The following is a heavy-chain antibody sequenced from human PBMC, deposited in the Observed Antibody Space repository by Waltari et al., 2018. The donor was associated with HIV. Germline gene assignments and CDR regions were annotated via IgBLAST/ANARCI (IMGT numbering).Heavy chain of an antibody. CDR2: INPNSGGT. CDR3: ARVPYYYDTSAYPDY. J-gene: IGHJ4*02. V-gene: IGHV1-2*02. Sequence: QVQLVQSGAGVKKTGASVKVYCQDAGYTFTGSYMHWVRQAPGQGLEWMGWINPNSGGTNYAQKFQGRVTMTRDTSITTAYMEVSRLRSDDTAVYYCARVPYYYDTSAYPDYWGQGTLVTVSS. CDR1: GYTFTGSY. D-gene: IGHD3-22*01.